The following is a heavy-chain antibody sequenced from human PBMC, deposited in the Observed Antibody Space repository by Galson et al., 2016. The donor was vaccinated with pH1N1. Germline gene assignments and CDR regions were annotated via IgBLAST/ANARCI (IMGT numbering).Heavy chain of an antibody. CDR3: AKTFMGVAYYYGMDV. J-gene: IGHJ6*02. D-gene: IGHD2/OR15-2a*01. V-gene: IGHV3-9*01. CDR2: ISWNSGII. Sequence: SLRLSCAASGFTFDDYAMNRVRQAPGKGLEWVSGISWNSGIIGYADSVKGRFTISRDNAKNSLYLQMNSLRAEDTALYYCAKTFMGVAYYYGMDVWGQGTTVTVSS. CDR1: GFTFDDYA.